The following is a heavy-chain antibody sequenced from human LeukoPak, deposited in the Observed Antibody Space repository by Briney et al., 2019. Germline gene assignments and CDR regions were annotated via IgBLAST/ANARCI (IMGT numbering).Heavy chain of an antibody. CDR2: MNPNSGGT. V-gene: IGHV1-2*02. CDR3: ARDPSHYYYMDV. Sequence: ASVKVSCKASGYTFSVYYMHRVRQAPGQGLEWMGWMNPNSGGTNYAQKFKGRVTMTRDTSISTAYMELSRLTSDDTAVYYCARDPSHYYYMDVWGKGTTVTVSS. J-gene: IGHJ6*03. CDR1: GYTFSVYY.